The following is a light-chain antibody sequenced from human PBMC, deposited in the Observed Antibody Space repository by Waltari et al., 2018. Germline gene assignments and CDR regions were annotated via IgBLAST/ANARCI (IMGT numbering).Light chain of an antibody. CDR2: YKSDSDK. Sequence: ASLTCTLRSGINVGTYRIYWYQQKPGSPPQYLLRYKSDSDKQQGSGVPSRFSGSKDVSANAGILLISGLQSEDEADYYCMIWHGSAAVFGGGTQLTVL. CDR1: SGINVGTYR. V-gene: IGLV5-45*01. J-gene: IGLJ7*01. CDR3: MIWHGSAAV.